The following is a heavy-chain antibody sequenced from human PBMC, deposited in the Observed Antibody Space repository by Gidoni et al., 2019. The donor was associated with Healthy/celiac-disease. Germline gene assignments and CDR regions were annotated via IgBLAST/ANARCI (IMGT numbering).Heavy chain of an antibody. D-gene: IGHD7-27*01. J-gene: IGHJ4*02. CDR1: GGSISSSSYY. Sequence: QLQLQESGPGLVKPSETLSLTRTVSGGSISSSSYYWGWIRQPPGKGLEWIGSIYYSGGTYYNPSLKSRVTISVDTSKNQFSLKLSSVTAADTAVYYCARVASGVWVFDYWGQGTLVTVSS. CDR3: ARVASGVWVFDY. V-gene: IGHV4-39*07. CDR2: IYYSGGT.